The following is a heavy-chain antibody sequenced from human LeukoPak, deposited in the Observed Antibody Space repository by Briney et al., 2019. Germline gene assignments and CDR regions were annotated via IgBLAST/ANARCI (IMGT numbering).Heavy chain of an antibody. Sequence: PGGSLRLSCAVSEFTFSDYYMTWIRQPPGKGLEWIGSIYYSGSTYYNPSLKSRVTISVDTSKNQFSLKLSSVTAADTAVYYCARHCSSTSCYRAVDYWGQGTLVTVSS. CDR1: EFTFSDYY. D-gene: IGHD2-2*02. CDR3: ARHCSSTSCYRAVDY. J-gene: IGHJ4*02. V-gene: IGHV4-39*01. CDR2: IYYSGST.